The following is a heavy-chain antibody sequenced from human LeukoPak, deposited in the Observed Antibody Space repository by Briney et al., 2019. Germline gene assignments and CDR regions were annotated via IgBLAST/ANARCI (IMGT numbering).Heavy chain of an antibody. Sequence: SETLSLTCTVSGGSISSYYWSWIRQPPGKGLEWIGCIYYSGSTNYNPSLKSRVTISVDTSKNQFSLKLSSVTAADTAVYYCARDNLDVGLYNYYYGMDVWGQGTTVTVSS. V-gene: IGHV4-59*01. CDR2: IYYSGST. CDR1: GGSISSYY. J-gene: IGHJ6*02. D-gene: IGHD5-24*01. CDR3: ARDNLDVGLYNYYYGMDV.